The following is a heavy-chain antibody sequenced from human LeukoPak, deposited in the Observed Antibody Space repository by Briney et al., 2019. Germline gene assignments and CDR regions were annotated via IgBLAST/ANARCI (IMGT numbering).Heavy chain of an antibody. Sequence: PSETLSLTCTVSGGSISSYYWSWIRQPPGKGLEWIGYIYYSGSTNYNHSLKSRVTISVDTSKNQFSLKLSSVTAADTAVYYCARDKSSWKAARYYYYMDVWGKGTTVTVSS. CDR3: ARDKSSWKAARYYYYMDV. J-gene: IGHJ6*03. CDR2: IYYSGST. V-gene: IGHV4-59*01. CDR1: GGSISSYY. D-gene: IGHD1-1*01.